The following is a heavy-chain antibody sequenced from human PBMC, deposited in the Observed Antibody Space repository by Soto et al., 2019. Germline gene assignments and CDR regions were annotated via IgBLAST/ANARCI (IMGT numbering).Heavy chain of an antibody. D-gene: IGHD6-25*01. Sequence: EVQLVESGGGLVQPGGSLTLSCAASGFSLSNHWMSWVRQAPGKGLEWVAIIKPDGSEKLYVDAVKGRFTISRDNAENSLYLQMNRLRAEDTAVYYCARDWSDGYTKSMDYWGQGSLITVSS. V-gene: IGHV3-7*01. CDR2: IKPDGSEK. CDR1: GFSLSNHW. J-gene: IGHJ4*02. CDR3: ARDWSDGYTKSMDY.